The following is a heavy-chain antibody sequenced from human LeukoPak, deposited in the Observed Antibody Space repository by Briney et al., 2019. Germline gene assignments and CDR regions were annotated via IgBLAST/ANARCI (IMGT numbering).Heavy chain of an antibody. V-gene: IGHV4-59*01. J-gene: IGHJ4*02. CDR2: IYYSGST. CDR3: ARAESSSWHEYFDY. CDR1: GGSISSYY. Sequence: KSSETLSLTCTVSGGSISSYYWSWIRQPPGKGLEWIGYIYYSGSTNSNPSLKSRVTISVDTSKNQFSLKPTSVTAADTAVYYCARAESSSWHEYFDYWGQGTLVTVSS. D-gene: IGHD6-13*01.